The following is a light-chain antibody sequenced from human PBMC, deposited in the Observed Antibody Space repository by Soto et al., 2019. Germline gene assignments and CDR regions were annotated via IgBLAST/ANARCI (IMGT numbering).Light chain of an antibody. Sequence: EIVLTQSPGTLSLSPGERATLSCRASQSVRSSYLAWYQQKPGHAPRLLIYGASSRATGIPDRFSGSGSGTDFTLTISRLEPEDFAVYYCQRYGGSPVFTFGPGSKVDIK. J-gene: IGKJ3*01. CDR2: GAS. CDR3: QRYGGSPVFT. CDR1: QSVRSSY. V-gene: IGKV3-20*01.